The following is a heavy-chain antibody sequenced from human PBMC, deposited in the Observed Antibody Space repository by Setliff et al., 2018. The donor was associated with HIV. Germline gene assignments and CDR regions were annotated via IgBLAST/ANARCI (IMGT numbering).Heavy chain of an antibody. Sequence: TLSLTCTVSSGNMSGHFWTWIRQTPGEGLEWIGNIYLGETTNYNPSLKSRATISLDTSKRQFSLHLTSVTAADTAVYYCATYGGGEGGRGYWGQGTLVTVSS. V-gene: IGHV4-59*11. CDR2: IYLGETT. J-gene: IGHJ4*02. CDR3: ATYGGGEGGRGY. CDR1: SGNMSGHF. D-gene: IGHD1-26*01.